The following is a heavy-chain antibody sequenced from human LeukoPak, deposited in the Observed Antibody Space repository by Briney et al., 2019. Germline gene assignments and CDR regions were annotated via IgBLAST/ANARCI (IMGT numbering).Heavy chain of an antibody. V-gene: IGHV5-51*01. CDR3: ARRVTAPYWYFDV. CDR2: IYPGDSDT. Sequence: GASLQISCKGSGSSFTSYWIGWVRQLPGKGLEWMGIIYPGDSDTRYSPSFQGQVTISADKSISTAYLQWSSLKASDTAMYYCARRVTAPYWYFDVWGRGTLVTVSS. CDR1: GSSFTSYW. D-gene: IGHD2-21*02. J-gene: IGHJ2*01.